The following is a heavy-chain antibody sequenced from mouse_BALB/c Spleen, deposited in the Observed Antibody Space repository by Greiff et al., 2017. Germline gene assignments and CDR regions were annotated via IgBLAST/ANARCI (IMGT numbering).Heavy chain of an antibody. CDR2: ISDGGSYT. D-gene: IGHD1-1*01. J-gene: IGHJ3*01. Sequence: EVHLVESGGGLVKPGGSLKLSCAASGFTFSDYYMYWVRQTPEKRLEWVATISDGGSYTYYPDSVKGRFTISRDNAKNNLYLQMSSLKSEDTAMYYCARDNYYGSRKAWFAYWGQGTLVTVSA. CDR3: ARDNYYGSRKAWFAY. V-gene: IGHV5-4*02. CDR1: GFTFSDYY.